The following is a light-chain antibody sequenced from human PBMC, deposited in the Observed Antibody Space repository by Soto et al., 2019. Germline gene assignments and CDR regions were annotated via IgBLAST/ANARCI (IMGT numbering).Light chain of an antibody. CDR1: QSVLYSSNNKND. CDR3: QQDYSTPVT. V-gene: IGKV4-1*01. Sequence: DIVMTQSPDSLSVSLGERATINCKSSQSVLYSSNNKNDLAWYQQKPGQPPKLLIYWASTRESGVPDRFSGSGSGTDFTLTISSLQAEDVAVYYCQQDYSTPVTFGGGTKVEIK. CDR2: WAS. J-gene: IGKJ4*01.